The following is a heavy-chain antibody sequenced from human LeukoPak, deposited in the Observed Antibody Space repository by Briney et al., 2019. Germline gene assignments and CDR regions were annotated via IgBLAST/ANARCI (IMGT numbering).Heavy chain of an antibody. J-gene: IGHJ1*01. Sequence: PGGSLRLSCAASGFTFSSYAMSWVRQAPGKGLEWVSAISGSGGSTYYADSVKGRFTISRDNSKNTLYLQMNSLRAEDTAVYYCAKDRLGGGSYYGRAEYFQHWGQGTLVTVSS. CDR3: AKDRLGGGSYYGRAEYFQH. V-gene: IGHV3-23*01. CDR2: ISGSGGST. CDR1: GFTFSSYA. D-gene: IGHD1-26*01.